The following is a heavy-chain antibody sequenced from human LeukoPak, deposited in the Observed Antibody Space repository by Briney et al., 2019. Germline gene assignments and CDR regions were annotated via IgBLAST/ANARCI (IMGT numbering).Heavy chain of an antibody. CDR1: GYTFTSYA. Sequence: GASVTVSCTASGYTFTSYAMHWVRQAPGQRLEWMGWINAGNGNTKYSQKFQGRVTITRETSASTAYMQLSSLRSKDTAVYYLARDPTIVVVPDSTNGDGWFDAWGQGTLVTVSS. V-gene: IGHV1-3*01. CDR3: ARDPTIVVVPDSTNGDGWFDA. D-gene: IGHD2-2*01. CDR2: INAGNGNT. J-gene: IGHJ5*02.